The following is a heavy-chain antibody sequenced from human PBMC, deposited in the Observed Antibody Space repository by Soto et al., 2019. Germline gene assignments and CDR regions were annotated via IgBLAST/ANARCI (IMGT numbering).Heavy chain of an antibody. CDR2: IVVGSGNT. CDR1: GFTFTSSA. CDR3: AADPVLSGSYRMTSYYYYGMDV. J-gene: IGHJ6*02. V-gene: IGHV1-58*01. Sequence: SVKVSCKASGFTFTSSAVQWVRQARGQRLEWIGWIVVGSGNTNYAQKFQERVTITRDMSTSTAYMELSSLRSEDTAVYYCAADPVLSGSYRMTSYYYYGMDVWGQGTTVTVSS. D-gene: IGHD1-26*01.